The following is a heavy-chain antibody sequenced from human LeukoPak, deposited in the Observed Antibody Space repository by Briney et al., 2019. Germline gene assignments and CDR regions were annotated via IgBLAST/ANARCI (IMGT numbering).Heavy chain of an antibody. CDR1: GFTFRSYW. V-gene: IGHV3-74*01. D-gene: IGHD1-1*01. J-gene: IGHJ4*02. CDR3: ARDPNVFEY. Sequence: PGGALRLSCAASGFTFRSYWMDWVRQAPGKVLVWFSRINGERSNPNYADSVKGRFTLSRDSAKNTLYLQKNSLRAEDTAVYYCARDPNVFEYWGQGTLVTV. CDR2: INGERSNP.